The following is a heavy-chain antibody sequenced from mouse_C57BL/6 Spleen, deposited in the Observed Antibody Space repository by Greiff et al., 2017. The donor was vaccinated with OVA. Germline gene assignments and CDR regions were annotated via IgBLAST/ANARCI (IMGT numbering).Heavy chain of an antibody. V-gene: IGHV5-12*01. CDR1: GFTFSDYY. CDR2: ISNGGGST. CDR3: ACTFNY. Sequence: EVMLVESGGGLVQPGGSLKLSCAASGFTFSDYYMYWVRQTPEKRLEWVAYISNGGGSTYYPDTVKGRYTISRYNAKNTLYLQISRLKSEDTAMYYCACTFNYWGQGTTLTVSS. J-gene: IGHJ2*01.